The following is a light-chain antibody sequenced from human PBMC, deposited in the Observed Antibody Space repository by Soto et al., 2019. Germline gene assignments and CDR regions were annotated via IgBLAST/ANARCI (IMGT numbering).Light chain of an antibody. CDR1: SSDVGGYNY. Sequence: QSALTQPASVSGSPGQSITISCTGTSSDVGGYNYVSWYQQHPGKAPKLMIYEVSNRPSGVSNRFSGSKSGNTASLTISGLQADDEADYYCSSYTSSSIDYVFGCGTKLTVL. V-gene: IGLV2-14*01. CDR2: EVS. CDR3: SSYTSSSIDYV. J-gene: IGLJ1*01.